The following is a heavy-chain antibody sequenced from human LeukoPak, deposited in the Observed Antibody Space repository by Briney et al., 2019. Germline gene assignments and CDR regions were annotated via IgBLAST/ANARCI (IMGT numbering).Heavy chain of an antibody. J-gene: IGHJ4*02. Sequence: GGSLRLSCAPPGFTFRGYWMHWARHVQGKGRVWVSQLNSVGSSTSYAESVEGRFTISRDNAKNTLYLQMNSLRAEDTGVYYCARQGLIVRAGEGDFDYWGQGTLVTVSS. CDR3: ARQGLIVRAGEGDFDY. CDR1: GFTFRGYW. V-gene: IGHV3-74*01. CDR2: LNSVGSST. D-gene: IGHD1-26*01.